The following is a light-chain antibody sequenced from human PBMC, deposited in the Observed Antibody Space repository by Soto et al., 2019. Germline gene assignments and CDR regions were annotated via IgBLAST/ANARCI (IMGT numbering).Light chain of an antibody. CDR1: QSVTSTY. CDR3: QQYGTSPIT. CDR2: DTS. Sequence: PGGRATLSCRASQSVTSTYLAWYQQRPGQTPTLLISDTSIRATGIPDRFSGSGSGTDFTLAISRLEPEDFAVYYCQQYGTSPITFGQGTRLEIK. V-gene: IGKV3-20*01. J-gene: IGKJ5*01.